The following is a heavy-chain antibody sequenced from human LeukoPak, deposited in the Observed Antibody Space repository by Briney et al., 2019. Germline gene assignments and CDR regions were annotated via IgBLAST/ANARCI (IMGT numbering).Heavy chain of an antibody. CDR2: ISYNGSNK. V-gene: IGHV3-30*04. CDR3: ARDNGGSYFYYYYYYYMDV. Sequence: PGGSLRLSCAASGFTFSSYAMHWVRQAPGKGLERVAVISYNGSNKYYADSVKGRFTISRDNAKNSLYLQMNSLRAEDTAVYYCARDNGGSYFYYYYYYYMDVWGKGTTVTISS. J-gene: IGHJ6*03. D-gene: IGHD1-26*01. CDR1: GFTFSSYA.